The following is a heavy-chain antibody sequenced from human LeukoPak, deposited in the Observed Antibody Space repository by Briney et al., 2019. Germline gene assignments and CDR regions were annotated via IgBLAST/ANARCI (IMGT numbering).Heavy chain of an antibody. CDR1: GGSISTYY. D-gene: IGHD1-1*01. V-gene: IGHV4-59*01. CDR2: ISYTVTT. CDR3: ARVGDWNDLVY. Sequence: SETLSLTCTVSGGSISTYYWSWIRQPPGKGLEWIGYISYTVTTNYNPSLKSRVTISVDTSKNQFSLKLSSVTAADTAVYYCARVGDWNDLVYWGQGTLLTVSS. J-gene: IGHJ4*02.